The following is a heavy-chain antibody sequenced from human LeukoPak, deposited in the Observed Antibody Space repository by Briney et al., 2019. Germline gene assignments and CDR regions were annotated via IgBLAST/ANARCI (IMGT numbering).Heavy chain of an antibody. J-gene: IGHJ6*03. CDR1: GYTFTGYY. D-gene: IGHD5-12*01. V-gene: IGHV1-2*02. Sequence: ASAKVSCKASGYTFTGYYMHWVRQAPGQGLEWMGWINPNSGGTNYAQKFQGRVTMTRDTSISTAYMELSRLRSDDTAVYYCARAPRVATTDYYYYYMDVWGKGTTVTVSS. CDR2: INPNSGGT. CDR3: ARAPRVATTDYYYYYMDV.